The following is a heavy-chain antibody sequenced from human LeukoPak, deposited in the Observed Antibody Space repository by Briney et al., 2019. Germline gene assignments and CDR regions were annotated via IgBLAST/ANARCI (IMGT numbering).Heavy chain of an antibody. Sequence: GGSLRLFCAASGFTFSSYSMNWVRQAPGKGLEWVSSISSSSSYIYYADSVKGRFTISRDNAKNSLYLQMNSLRAEDTAVYYCARDGIAAAFPNYFDYWGQGTLVTVSS. CDR1: GFTFSSYS. CDR3: ARDGIAAAFPNYFDY. J-gene: IGHJ4*02. D-gene: IGHD6-13*01. CDR2: ISSSSSYI. V-gene: IGHV3-21*01.